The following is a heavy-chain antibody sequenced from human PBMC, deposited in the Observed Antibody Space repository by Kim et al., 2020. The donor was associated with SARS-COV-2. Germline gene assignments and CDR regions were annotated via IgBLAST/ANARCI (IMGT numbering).Heavy chain of an antibody. J-gene: IGHJ4*02. CDR1: GGSFSGYY. D-gene: IGHD3-22*01. CDR3: ARRWYYYDSSGYYYDY. V-gene: IGHV4-34*01. CDR2: INHSGST. Sequence: SETLSLTCAVYGGSFSGYYWSWIRQPPGKGLEWIGEINHSGSTNYNPSLKSRVTISVDTSKNQFSLKLSSVTAADTAVYYCARRWYYYDSSGYYYDYWGQGTLVTVSS.